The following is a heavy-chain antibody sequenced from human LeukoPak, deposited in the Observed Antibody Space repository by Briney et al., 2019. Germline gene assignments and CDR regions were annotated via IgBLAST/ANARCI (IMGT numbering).Heavy chain of an antibody. CDR2: VDPEDGET. J-gene: IGHJ4*02. CDR1: GYTFTDYY. D-gene: IGHD3-22*01. CDR3: ARSGYYYDSSGYYPGIDY. Sequence: ASVKVSCKVSGYTFTDYYMHWVQQAPGKGLEWMGLVDPEDGETIYAEKFQGRVTITADTSTDTAYMELRSLRSDDTAVYYCARSGYYYDSSGYYPGIDYWGQGTLVTVSS. V-gene: IGHV1-69-2*01.